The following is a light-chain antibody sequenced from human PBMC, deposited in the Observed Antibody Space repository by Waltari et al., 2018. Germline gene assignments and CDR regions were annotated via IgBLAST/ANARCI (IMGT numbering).Light chain of an antibody. CDR1: SSDVGNYDV. Sequence: QSVLTQPPSVSGAPGQRVTISCTGVSSDVGNYDVVSWYQKHPDKPPKLIVYEVSKRPSGVSDRFSGSKSGNTASLTISGLQAEDEADYYCCSFAESDTWVFGGGTKVTVL. CDR3: CSFAESDTWV. J-gene: IGLJ3*02. V-gene: IGLV2-23*02. CDR2: EVS.